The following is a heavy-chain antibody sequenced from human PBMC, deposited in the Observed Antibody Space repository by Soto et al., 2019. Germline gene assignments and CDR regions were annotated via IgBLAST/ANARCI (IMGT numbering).Heavy chain of an antibody. CDR1: GFTFRSFT. Sequence: EVQLVESGGGLVKPGGSLRLSCAASGFTFRSFTMYWVRQAPGKGLEWVSTISSNSAYIYYTDALRGGFTTSRDKAKNSLHLQMNSLRAEDTAVYYCTRDASRDSSARGWFDPWGPGTLVTVSS. D-gene: IGHD6-13*01. V-gene: IGHV3-21*02. CDR2: ISSNSAYI. J-gene: IGHJ5*02. CDR3: TRDASRDSSARGWFDP.